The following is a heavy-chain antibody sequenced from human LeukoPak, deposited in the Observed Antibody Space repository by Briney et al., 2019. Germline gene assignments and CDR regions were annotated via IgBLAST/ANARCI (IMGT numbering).Heavy chain of an antibody. V-gene: IGHV4-34*01. J-gene: IGHJ5*02. D-gene: IGHD3-3*01. CDR3: ARVDMGKYDFWSGYSGRYNWFDP. CDR1: GGSFSGYY. Sequence: SETLPLTCAVYGGSFSGYYWSWIRQPPGKGLEWIGEINHSGSTYYNPSLKSRVTISVNTSKNQFSLKLSSVTAADTAVYYCARVDMGKYDFWSGYSGRYNWFDPWGQGTLVTVSS. CDR2: INHSGST.